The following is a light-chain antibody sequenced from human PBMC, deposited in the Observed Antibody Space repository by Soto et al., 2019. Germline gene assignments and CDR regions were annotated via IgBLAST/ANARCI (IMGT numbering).Light chain of an antibody. V-gene: IGLV1-44*01. CDR2: SNN. CDR3: AAWDDSLNVV. Sequence: QSVLTQPPSASGTPGQRVTISCSGSSSNIGSNTVNWYQQLPGTAPKLLIYSNNQRPSGVPDRFSGSKSGISASLAISGLQSEDEADYYCAAWDDSLNVVFGGGTKRTVL. CDR1: SSNIGSNT. J-gene: IGLJ2*01.